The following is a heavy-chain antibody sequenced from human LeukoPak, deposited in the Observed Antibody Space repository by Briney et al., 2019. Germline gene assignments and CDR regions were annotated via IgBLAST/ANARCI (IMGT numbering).Heavy chain of an antibody. Sequence: GASVKDSCKASGYTFTGYHMHWVRQAPGQGLEWMGRINPNSGDTNYAQKFQGRVTMTRDTSISTAYMELSRLRFDDTAVYYCARDYCSSTSCLFDYWGQGTLVTVSS. V-gene: IGHV1-2*06. D-gene: IGHD2-2*01. CDR2: INPNSGDT. CDR3: ARDYCSSTSCLFDY. J-gene: IGHJ4*02. CDR1: GYTFTGYH.